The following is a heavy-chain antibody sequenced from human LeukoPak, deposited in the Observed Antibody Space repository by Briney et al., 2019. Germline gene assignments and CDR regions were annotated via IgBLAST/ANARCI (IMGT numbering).Heavy chain of an antibody. CDR3: ASTATRGNWFDP. V-gene: IGHV1-45*02. J-gene: IGHJ5*02. CDR1: GYTFTYRY. D-gene: IGHD5-18*01. CDR2: ITPFNGNT. Sequence: GASVKVSCKASGYTFTYRYLHWVRQAAGQALEWMGWITPFNGNTNYAQKFQERCHITRDRSMSTAYMELRSLRSEDTAMYYCASTATRGNWFDPWGQGTLVTVSS.